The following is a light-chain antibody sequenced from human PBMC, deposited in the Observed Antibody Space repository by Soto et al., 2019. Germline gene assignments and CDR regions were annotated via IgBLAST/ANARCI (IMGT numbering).Light chain of an antibody. J-gene: IGKJ1*01. CDR3: QQYNDEPWT. Sequence: DIQMTQSPSTLSASVGGRVTITCRASQNIGNWLAWYQQKPGKTPDLLIYDASSLESGVPLRFSGSGSGTEFTLTISSLQTDDSATYYCQQYNDEPWTFGQGTKVEIK. V-gene: IGKV1-5*01. CDR1: QNIGNW. CDR2: DAS.